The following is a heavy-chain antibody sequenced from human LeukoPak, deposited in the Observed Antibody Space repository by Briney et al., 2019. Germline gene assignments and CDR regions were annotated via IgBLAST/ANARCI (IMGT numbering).Heavy chain of an antibody. CDR1: GGSISSYY. Sequence: SETLSLTCTVSGGSISSYYWSWIRQPPGKGLEWIGYIYYTGNTNYNPSLKSRVTISVDTSKNQFSLNLSSVTAADTAIYYCARLGGATSPFGYWGQGTLVTVSS. V-gene: IGHV4-59*08. CDR2: IYYTGNT. J-gene: IGHJ4*02. D-gene: IGHD1-26*01. CDR3: ARLGGATSPFGY.